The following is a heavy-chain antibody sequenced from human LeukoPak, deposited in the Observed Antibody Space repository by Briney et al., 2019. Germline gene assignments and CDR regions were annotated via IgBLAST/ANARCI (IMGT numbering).Heavy chain of an antibody. CDR3: AKVRWDNSGWYYLDN. J-gene: IGHJ4*02. CDR2: ISWNSGSI. D-gene: IGHD6-19*01. Sequence: PGGSLRLSCAASGFTFDDYAMHWVRQAPGKGLEWVSGISWNSGSIGYADSVKGRFTISRDNAKNTLYLQMNSLTDEDTAVYYCAKVRWDNSGWYYLDNWGQGTLVTVSS. CDR1: GFTFDDYA. V-gene: IGHV3-9*01.